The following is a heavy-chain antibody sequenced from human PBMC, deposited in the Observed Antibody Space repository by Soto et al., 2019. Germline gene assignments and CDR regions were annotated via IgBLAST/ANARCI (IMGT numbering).Heavy chain of an antibody. Sequence: QVQLVESGGGVVQPGRSLRLSCSVSGFTFSTHAMHWVRQAPGKGLEWVALVSADGSNKYYADSVKGRFTTSRDNSKNTRYLQMNSLRVEVTAVYYCARDDEGGGDCELGYWGQGALVTVSS. V-gene: IGHV3-30-3*01. J-gene: IGHJ4*02. CDR1: GFTFSTHA. CDR3: ARDDEGGGDCELGY. D-gene: IGHD2-21*01. CDR2: VSADGSNK.